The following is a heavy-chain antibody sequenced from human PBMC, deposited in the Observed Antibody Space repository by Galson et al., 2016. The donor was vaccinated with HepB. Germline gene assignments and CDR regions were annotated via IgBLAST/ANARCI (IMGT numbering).Heavy chain of an antibody. Sequence: SLRLSCAASGFVSNNYPMTWVRQAPGKGLEWVSTIGSGGFQHYADSVKGRFTVSRDNSRNTLYLQMDSLTADDTALYFCAREGYSSGHCGAFDIWGRGTVVAVSS. CDR2: IGSGGFQ. CDR1: GFVSNNYP. V-gene: IGHV3-23*01. CDR3: AREGYSSGHCGAFDI. J-gene: IGHJ3*02. D-gene: IGHD6-19*01.